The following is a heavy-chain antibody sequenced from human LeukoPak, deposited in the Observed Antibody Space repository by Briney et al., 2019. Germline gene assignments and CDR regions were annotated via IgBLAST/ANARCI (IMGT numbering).Heavy chain of an antibody. CDR2: IYYSGRT. Sequence: SETLSLTCTVSGGSISSSNHFWGWIRQPPGKGLEWIGNIYYSGRTYYNPSLKGRVTLSVGTSKNQFSLKLSSVTAADTAVYYCARLYCSSTSCYSPYFDYWGQGTLVTVSS. D-gene: IGHD2-2*01. J-gene: IGHJ4*02. CDR3: ARLYCSSTSCYSPYFDY. CDR1: GGSISSSNHF. V-gene: IGHV4-39*01.